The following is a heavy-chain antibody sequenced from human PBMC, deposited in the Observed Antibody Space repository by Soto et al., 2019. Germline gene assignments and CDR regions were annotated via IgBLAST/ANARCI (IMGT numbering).Heavy chain of an antibody. V-gene: IGHV4-59*01. CDR2: TYYSGST. D-gene: IGHD6-13*01. J-gene: IGHJ4*02. Sequence: SETLSLTCTVSGGSMIAYYWNWMRQPPGKGLQWIGYTYYSGSTTYNPSLKSRVTISVDSSKNQFSLKLDSVTPADTAVYYCARVRGTAGKRYFDYWGPGTMVTVSS. CDR1: GGSMIAYY. CDR3: ARVRGTAGKRYFDY.